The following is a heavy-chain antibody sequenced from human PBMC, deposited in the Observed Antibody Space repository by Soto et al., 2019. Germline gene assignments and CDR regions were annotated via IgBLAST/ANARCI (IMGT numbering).Heavy chain of an antibody. V-gene: IGHV4-30-2*01. Sequence: PSETLSLTCAVSGGSISSGGYSWSWIRQPPGKGLEWIEYMYHSGSTYYNPSLKSRVTISIDRSKNQFSLKLSSVTAADTAVYYCASGYGALFDYWGQGTLVTVSS. CDR1: GGSISSGGYS. CDR3: ASGYGALFDY. D-gene: IGHD5-12*01. CDR2: MYHSGST. J-gene: IGHJ4*02.